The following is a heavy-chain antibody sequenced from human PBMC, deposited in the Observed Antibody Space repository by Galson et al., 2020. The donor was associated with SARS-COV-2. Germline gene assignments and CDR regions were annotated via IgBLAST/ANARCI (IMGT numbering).Heavy chain of an antibody. J-gene: IGHJ4*02. D-gene: IGHD4-4*01. CDR2: TYYRSKWYN. CDR1: GDSVTNNSAA. CDR3: ARDHFYSYAY. Sequence: SETLSLTCAISGDSVTNNSAAWNWIRQSPSRGLEWLGRTYYRSKWYNDSAVSVTSRITINPDTSKNQFSLHLNSVTPEDTAVYYCARDHFYSYAYWGQGTLVTVSS. V-gene: IGHV6-1*01.